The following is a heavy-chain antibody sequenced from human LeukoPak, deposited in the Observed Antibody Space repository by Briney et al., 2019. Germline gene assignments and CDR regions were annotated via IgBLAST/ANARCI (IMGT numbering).Heavy chain of an antibody. CDR2: IYTSGST. CDR3: ARCCYYDSSGYYQFDY. CDR1: GGSISSYY. Sequence: SETLSLTCTVSGGSISSYYWSWIRQPAGKGLEWIGRIYTSGSTNYNPSLKSRVTMSVDTSKDQFSLKLSSVTAADTAVYYCARCCYYDSSGYYQFDYWGQGTLVTVSS. V-gene: IGHV4-4*07. D-gene: IGHD3-22*01. J-gene: IGHJ4*02.